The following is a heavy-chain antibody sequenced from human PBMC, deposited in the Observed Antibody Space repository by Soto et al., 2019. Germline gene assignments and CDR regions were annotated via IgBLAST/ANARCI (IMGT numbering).Heavy chain of an antibody. CDR2: MNPNSGNT. J-gene: IGHJ5*02. D-gene: IGHD3-10*01. V-gene: IGHV1-8*01. Sequence: QVQLVQSGAEVKKPGASVILSCKASGSTFTSYDINWVRQATVQGLEWMGWMNPNSGNTGYAQKFQGRVTRNRNTSRRTAYMELSSLKAEDTALDYWARGNEYGSGSYDWFDPWGQGTLVTGSS. CDR3: ARGNEYGSGSYDWFDP. CDR1: GSTFTSYD.